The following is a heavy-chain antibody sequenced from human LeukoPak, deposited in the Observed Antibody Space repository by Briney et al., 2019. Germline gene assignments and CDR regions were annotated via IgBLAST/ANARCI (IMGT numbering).Heavy chain of an antibody. D-gene: IGHD2-2*01. J-gene: IGHJ5*02. CDR1: GFTFSSYS. CDR2: ISGGGGST. Sequence: GGSLRLSCAASGFTFSSYSMDWVRQAPGKGLEWVSAISGGGGSTYYADSVKGRLTISRDNSKNTLYLQMERLTAEDTAVYFCARLPAAINGYFDPWGQGTLVTVSS. V-gene: IGHV3-23*01. CDR3: ARLPAAINGYFDP.